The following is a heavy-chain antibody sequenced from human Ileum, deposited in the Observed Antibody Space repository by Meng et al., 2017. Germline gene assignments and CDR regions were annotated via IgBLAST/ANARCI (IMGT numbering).Heavy chain of an antibody. Sequence: VQLQQWGAGLLKPSETLSLTCVVYGGSFSANYWTWIRQPPGKGLEWIGEINHSGSTNYKPSLESRVTISVDTSKKQFSLKLTSVTAADTAVYYCASARYDNWGQGTLVTVSS. J-gene: IGHJ4*02. D-gene: IGHD3-22*01. CDR2: INHSGST. V-gene: IGHV4-34*01. CDR3: ASARYDN. CDR1: GGSFSANY.